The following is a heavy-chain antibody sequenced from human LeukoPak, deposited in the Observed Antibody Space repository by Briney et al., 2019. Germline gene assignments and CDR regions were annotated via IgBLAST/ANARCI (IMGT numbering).Heavy chain of an antibody. CDR1: GFTFTGYY. Sequence: ASVRVSCKASGFTFTGYYMHWVRHAPGQGLEWVGWINPNSGGTNYAQKFQGRVTMTRDTSISTAYLELSRLISDDTAVYYCTRGALRWFEDGNYYYYGMDVWRRGTTVTVSS. J-gene: IGHJ6*02. D-gene: IGHD3-10*01. CDR2: INPNSGGT. V-gene: IGHV1-2*02. CDR3: TRGALRWFEDGNYYYYGMDV.